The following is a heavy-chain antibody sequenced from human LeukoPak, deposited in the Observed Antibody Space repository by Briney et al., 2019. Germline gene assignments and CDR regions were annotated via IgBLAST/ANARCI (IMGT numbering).Heavy chain of an antibody. V-gene: IGHV4-34*01. D-gene: IGHD4-11*01. Sequence: PSETLSLTCAVYGGSFSGYYWSWIRQPPGKGLGWIGEINHSGSTNYNPSLKSRVTISVDTSKNQFSLKLSSVTAADTAVYYCAREVDSNYPLDAFDIWGQGTMVTVSS. CDR3: AREVDSNYPLDAFDI. CDR1: GGSFSGYY. CDR2: INHSGST. J-gene: IGHJ3*02.